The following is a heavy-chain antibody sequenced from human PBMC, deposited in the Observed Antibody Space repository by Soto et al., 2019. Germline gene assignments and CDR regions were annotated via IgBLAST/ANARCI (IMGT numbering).Heavy chain of an antibody. J-gene: IGHJ4*02. CDR2: ISGSGDEI. CDR1: GFLFRNQA. CDR3: ARRGTYQWGHFDY. Sequence: EVQLLESGGGLVQPGGSMRLSCAASGFLFRNQAMCWVRQGRGKGLEFVSCISGSGDEIFFLDSVKGRFAISRDNSENTLFLQMSSLRAEDTAVYYCARRGTYQWGHFDYWGQGVQVTVSS. V-gene: IGHV3-23*01. D-gene: IGHD2-8*01.